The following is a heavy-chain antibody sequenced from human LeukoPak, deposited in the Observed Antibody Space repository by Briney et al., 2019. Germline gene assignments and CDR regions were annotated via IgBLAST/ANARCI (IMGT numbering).Heavy chain of an antibody. CDR3: AKAHTYYYDSSGYYILV. D-gene: IGHD3-22*01. J-gene: IGHJ4*02. Sequence: GGSLRLSCAASGFTFSSYAMSWVRQAPGKGLEWVSAISGSGGSTYYADSVKGRFTISRDNSKNTLYLQMNSLRVEDTAVYYCAKAHTYYYDSSGYYILVWGQGTLVTVPS. CDR2: ISGSGGST. CDR1: GFTFSSYA. V-gene: IGHV3-23*01.